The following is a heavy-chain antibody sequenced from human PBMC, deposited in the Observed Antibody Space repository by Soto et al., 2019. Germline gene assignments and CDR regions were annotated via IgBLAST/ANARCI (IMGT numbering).Heavy chain of an antibody. V-gene: IGHV3-30-3*01. D-gene: IGHD6-13*01. J-gene: IGHJ6*02. Sequence: QVQLVESGGGVVQPGRSLRLSCAASGFTFSSYAMHWVRQALGKGLEWVAVISYDGSNKYYADSVKGRFTISRDNSKNTLYLQMNSLRAEDTAVYYCARDIALQHYYYYGMDVWGQGTTVTVSS. CDR3: ARDIALQHYYYYGMDV. CDR2: ISYDGSNK. CDR1: GFTFSSYA.